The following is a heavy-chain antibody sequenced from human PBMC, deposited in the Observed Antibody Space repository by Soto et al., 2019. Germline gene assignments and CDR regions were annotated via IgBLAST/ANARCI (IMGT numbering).Heavy chain of an antibody. V-gene: IGHV4-59*01. J-gene: IGHJ3*02. CDR3: ARVRFLEWLLYGAFDI. CDR2: IYYSGST. CDR1: GCSFSSYY. Sequence: SGTLSLTCTVSGCSFSSYYWSWIRQPPGKGLEWIGYIYYSGSTNYNPSLKSRVTISLDTSKNQFSLELSSVTDADTAVYYGARVRFLEWLLYGAFDIWGQGTMVTVSS. D-gene: IGHD3-3*01.